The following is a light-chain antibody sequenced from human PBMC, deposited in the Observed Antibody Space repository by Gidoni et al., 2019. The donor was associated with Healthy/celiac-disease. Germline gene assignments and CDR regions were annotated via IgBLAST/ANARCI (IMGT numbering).Light chain of an antibody. CDR3: QSYDSSRYV. V-gene: IGLV6-57*01. Sequence: NFMLTQPHSVSESPGKTVTISCTRSSGSIASNYVQWYQPRPGSSPTTVIYEDNQRPSGVPARFSGSIDSSSNSASLTISGLKTEDEADYYCQSYDSSRYVFGTGTKVTVL. CDR2: EDN. J-gene: IGLJ1*01. CDR1: SGSIASNY.